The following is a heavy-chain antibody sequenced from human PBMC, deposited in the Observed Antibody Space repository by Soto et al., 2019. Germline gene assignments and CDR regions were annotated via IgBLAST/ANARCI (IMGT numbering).Heavy chain of an antibody. J-gene: IGHJ4*02. Sequence: SETLSLTCTVSGGSISSNYWTWIRQPPGKGLEWIGYVYNSGSTNYNPSLKSRVTISEDTSKSQFSLKVNSMTAADTAVYYCARYRREAVAGYTLDNWGPGILVTVS. D-gene: IGHD6-13*01. CDR1: GGSISSNY. CDR3: ARYRREAVAGYTLDN. CDR2: VYNSGST. V-gene: IGHV4-59*01.